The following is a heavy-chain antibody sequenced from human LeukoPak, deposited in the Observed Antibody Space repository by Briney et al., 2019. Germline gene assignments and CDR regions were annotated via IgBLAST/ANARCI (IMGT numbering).Heavy chain of an antibody. J-gene: IGHJ4*02. CDR2: MNPNSGNS. V-gene: IGHV1-8*03. CDR3: AREGLDY. Sequence: GASVKVSCKDSGYTFTNYDINWVRQATGQGLEWMGYMNPNSGNSAYAQKFQGRVTITTDASISTAYMELSGLRSEDTALYYCAREGLDYWGQGTLVTVSS. CDR1: GYTFTNYD.